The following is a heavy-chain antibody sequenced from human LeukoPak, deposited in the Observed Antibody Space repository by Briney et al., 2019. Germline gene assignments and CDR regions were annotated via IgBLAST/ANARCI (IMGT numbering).Heavy chain of an antibody. Sequence: PGGSLRLSCGASGFTFSGYSMNWVRQAPGKGLEWVAVISYDGSNKYYADSVKGRFTISRDNSKNTLYLQMNSLRAEDTAVYYCARGYDMIDYWGQGTLVTVSS. D-gene: IGHD3-16*01. V-gene: IGHV3-30*03. CDR3: ARGYDMIDY. CDR1: GFTFSGYS. J-gene: IGHJ4*02. CDR2: ISYDGSNK.